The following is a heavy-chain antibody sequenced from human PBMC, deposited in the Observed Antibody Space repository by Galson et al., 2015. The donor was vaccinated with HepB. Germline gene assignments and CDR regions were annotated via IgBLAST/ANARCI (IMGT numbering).Heavy chain of an antibody. Sequence: SVKVSCKASGFSLSTYDINWVRQATGQGLEWLGWMDPNSGNTGYAQKFQGRITMTRNTSISTAYMELRSLRSDDTAVYYCARDVNWNLDSWGQGTLVTVSS. CDR2: MDPNSGNT. V-gene: IGHV1-8*01. CDR1: GFSLSTYD. CDR3: ARDVNWNLDS. D-gene: IGHD1-1*01. J-gene: IGHJ4*02.